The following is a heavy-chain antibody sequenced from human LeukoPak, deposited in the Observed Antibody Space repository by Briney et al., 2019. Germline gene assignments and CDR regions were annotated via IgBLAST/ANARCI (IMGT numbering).Heavy chain of an antibody. CDR3: AKDIAMEGYNAMGY. CDR2: ISGSGGSI. J-gene: IGHJ4*02. CDR1: GFAFSNYA. D-gene: IGHD5-24*01. Sequence: GGSLRLSCAASGFAFSNYAMTWVRQAPAKGLEWVSAISGSGGSIYYAGSVKGRFTISRDNSKNTLYLQMNSLRAEDTAVYYCAKDIAMEGYNAMGYWGQGTLVTVSS. V-gene: IGHV3-23*01.